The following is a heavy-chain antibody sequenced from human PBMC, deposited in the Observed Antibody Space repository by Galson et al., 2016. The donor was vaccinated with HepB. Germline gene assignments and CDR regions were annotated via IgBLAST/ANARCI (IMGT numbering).Heavy chain of an antibody. V-gene: IGHV3-9*01. J-gene: IGHJ6*02. CDR1: GFSFGDHA. D-gene: IGHD2-15*01. Sequence: SLRLSCAASGFSFGDHAMNWVRQVSGKGLEWVAGINWQSGNVAYAGSVEGRFTVSRNNAENSLYLQMNSLRPEDTALYYVARENRKDRSRWYGGMDVWGQGTTVTVS. CDR2: INWQSGNV. CDR3: ARENRKDRSRWYGGMDV.